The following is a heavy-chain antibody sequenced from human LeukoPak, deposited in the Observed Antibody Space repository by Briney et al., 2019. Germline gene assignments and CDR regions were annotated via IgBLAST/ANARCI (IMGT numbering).Heavy chain of an antibody. Sequence: ASVKVSCKVSGYTLTELSMHRVRQAPGKGLEWMGGFDPEDGETIYAQKFQGRVTMTEDTSTDTAYMELSSLRSEDTAVYYCATPARFLEWLNFDYWGQGTLVTVSS. CDR3: ATPARFLEWLNFDY. CDR2: FDPEDGET. J-gene: IGHJ4*02. CDR1: GYTLTELS. D-gene: IGHD3-3*01. V-gene: IGHV1-24*01.